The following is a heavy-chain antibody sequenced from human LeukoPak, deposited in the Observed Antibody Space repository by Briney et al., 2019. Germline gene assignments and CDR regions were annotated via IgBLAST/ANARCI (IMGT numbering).Heavy chain of an antibody. D-gene: IGHD3-10*01. CDR3: AKVHDSGNYYYGMDV. J-gene: IGHJ6*02. Sequence: GGSLRLSCAASGFTFSSYAMTWGRQAPGKGLEWVSGISGRGGSTYYAASVKGRFTISRDNSKNTLYLQMNSLRAEDTAVYYCAKVHDSGNYYYGMDVWGQGTTVTVS. V-gene: IGHV3-23*01. CDR1: GFTFSSYA. CDR2: ISGRGGST.